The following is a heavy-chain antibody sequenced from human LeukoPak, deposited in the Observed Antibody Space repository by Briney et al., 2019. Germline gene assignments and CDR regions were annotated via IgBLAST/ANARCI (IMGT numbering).Heavy chain of an antibody. D-gene: IGHD3-22*01. CDR1: GYSFTSYW. J-gene: IGHJ4*02. Sequence: GESLKISCKGSGYSFTSYWIGWVRQMPGKGLEWMGIIYPGDSDTRYSPSFQGQVTISADKSISTAYLQWSSLKASDTAMYFCARTIAFYYDSSSYMDFWGQGTLVIVSS. CDR2: IYPGDSDT. V-gene: IGHV5-51*01. CDR3: ARTIAFYYDSSSYMDF.